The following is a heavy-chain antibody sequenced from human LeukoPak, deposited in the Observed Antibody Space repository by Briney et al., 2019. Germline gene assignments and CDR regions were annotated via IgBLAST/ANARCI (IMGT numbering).Heavy chain of an antibody. CDR3: SRVLYSSGWVFGGYCAMDV. CDR1: GFTVSSNC. CDR2: IHTGGST. Sequence: GGSLRLSCAASGFTVSSNCMSWVRQAPGKGLEWVSVIHTGGSTYYADSVKGRFTVSRDNAENSLYLQMNSLRAEDTAVYYCSRVLYSSGWVFGGYCAMDVWGQGTTATVSS. V-gene: IGHV3-53*01. J-gene: IGHJ6*02. D-gene: IGHD6-19*01.